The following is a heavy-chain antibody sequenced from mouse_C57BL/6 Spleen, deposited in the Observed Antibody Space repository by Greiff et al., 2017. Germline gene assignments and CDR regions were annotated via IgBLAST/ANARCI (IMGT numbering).Heavy chain of an antibody. CDR1: GYTFTSYW. D-gene: IGHD1-1*01. Sequence: VQLQQPGAELVRPGSSVKLSCKASGYTFTSYWMHWVKQRPIQGLEWIGNIDPSDSETHYNQKFKDKATLTVDKSSSTAYMQLSSLTSEDSAVYYGARSGSSYDYYAMDYWGQGTSVTVSS. V-gene: IGHV1-52*01. J-gene: IGHJ4*01. CDR3: ARSGSSYDYYAMDY. CDR2: IDPSDSET.